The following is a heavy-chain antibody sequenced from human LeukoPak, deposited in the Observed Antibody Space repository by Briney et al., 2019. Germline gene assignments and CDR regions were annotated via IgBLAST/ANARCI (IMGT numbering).Heavy chain of an antibody. V-gene: IGHV1-2*02. J-gene: IGHJ3*02. D-gene: IGHD3-16*01. CDR3: ARDWGNDAFDI. Sequence: GQVTMTRDTSISTAYMELSRLRSDDTAVYYCARDWGNDAFDIWGQGTMVTVSS.